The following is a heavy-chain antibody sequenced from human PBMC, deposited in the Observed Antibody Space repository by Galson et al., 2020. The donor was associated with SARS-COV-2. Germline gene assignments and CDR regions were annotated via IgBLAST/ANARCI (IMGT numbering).Heavy chain of an antibody. D-gene: IGHD3-9*01. CDR1: GVSISSGNYY. V-gene: IGHV4-61*09. Sequence: SETLSLTCTVSGVSISSGNYYYTWIRQSAGKGLEWIGHIYTRGNTNYNASLKSRVTISLDTSKNQFSLQLTSVTATDTAIYYCAREHDVLTGNLYYWGQGSLVTVSS. CDR2: IYTRGNT. CDR3: AREHDVLTGNLYY. J-gene: IGHJ4*02.